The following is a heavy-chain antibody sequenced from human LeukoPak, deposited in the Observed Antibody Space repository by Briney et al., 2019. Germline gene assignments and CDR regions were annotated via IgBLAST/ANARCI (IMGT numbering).Heavy chain of an antibody. CDR3: AREDPGYRQAFDY. V-gene: IGHV3-33*08. CDR1: GFTFSSYS. Sequence: PGGSLRLSCAASGFTFSSYSINWVRQAPGKGLEWVAVIWYDGSNKYYADSVKGRFTISRDNSKNTLYLQMNSLRAEDTAVYYCAREDPGYRQAFDYWGQGTLVTVSS. J-gene: IGHJ4*02. CDR2: IWYDGSNK. D-gene: IGHD5-18*01.